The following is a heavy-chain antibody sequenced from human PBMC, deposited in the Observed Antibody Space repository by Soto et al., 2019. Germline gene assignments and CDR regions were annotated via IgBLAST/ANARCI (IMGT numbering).Heavy chain of an antibody. CDR2: ISYDGSNK. CDR1: GFTFSSYG. V-gene: IGHV3-30*18. CDR3: AKDRDSSGYPGGY. Sequence: PGGSLRLSCAASGFTFSSYGMHWVRQAPGKGLEWVAVISYDGSNKYYADSVKGRFTISRDNSKDTLYLQMNSLRAEDTAVYYCAKDRDSSGYPGGYWGQGTLVTVSS. D-gene: IGHD3-22*01. J-gene: IGHJ4*02.